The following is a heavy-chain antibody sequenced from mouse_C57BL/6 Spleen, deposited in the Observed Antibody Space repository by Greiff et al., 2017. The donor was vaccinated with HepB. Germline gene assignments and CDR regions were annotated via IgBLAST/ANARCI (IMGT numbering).Heavy chain of an antibody. D-gene: IGHD1-1*01. CDR1: GFTFSDYY. CDR3: ARGGIYYYGSSHWYFDV. V-gene: IGHV5-12*01. Sequence: VESGGGLVQPGGSLKLSCAASGFTFSDYYMYWVRQTPEKRLEWVAYISNGGGSTYYPDTVKGRFTISRDNAKNTLYLQMSRLKSEDTAMYYCARGGIYYYGSSHWYFDVWGTGTTVTVSS. CDR2: ISNGGGST. J-gene: IGHJ1*03.